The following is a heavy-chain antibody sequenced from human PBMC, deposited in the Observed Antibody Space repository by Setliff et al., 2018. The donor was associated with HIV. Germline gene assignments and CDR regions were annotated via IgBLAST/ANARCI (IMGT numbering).Heavy chain of an antibody. D-gene: IGHD3-22*01. V-gene: IGHV3-73*01. CDR3: ARAYNVYDYRFDSSGYDY. CDR2: IKTKSDSYAT. CDR1: GFTFSSHW. J-gene: IGHJ4*02. Sequence: GGSLRLSCAASGFTFSSHWMAWVRQAPGKGLEWVGRIKTKSDSYATAYGASVKGRFTISRDDSQNTAYLQMSSLKTEDTAVYYCARAYNVYDYRFDSSGYDYWGQGTLVTVSS.